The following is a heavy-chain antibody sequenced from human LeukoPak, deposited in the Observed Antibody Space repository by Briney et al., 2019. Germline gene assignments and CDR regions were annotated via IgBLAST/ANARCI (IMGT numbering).Heavy chain of an antibody. J-gene: IGHJ4*02. V-gene: IGHV2-5*01. Sequence: SGPTLVNLPQPLTLTWTFSGVPPPTRRGGVGWIRQPSGKALEWLTLMYWNDDKRYSPALKRRLTITKHTSKNQVVLTMTNMDPVDTATYYCAHQRYVSCFDYWGQGTLVTVSS. CDR1: GVPPPTRRGG. CDR3: AHQRYVSCFDY. D-gene: IGHD2-15*01. CDR2: MYWNDDK.